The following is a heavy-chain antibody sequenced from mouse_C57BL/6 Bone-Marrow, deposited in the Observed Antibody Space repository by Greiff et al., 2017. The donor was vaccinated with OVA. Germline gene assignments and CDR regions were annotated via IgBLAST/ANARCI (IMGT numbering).Heavy chain of an antibody. CDR3: ARHGLYDYDWCAY. V-gene: IGHV5-6*01. CDR1: GFTFSSYG. Sequence: EVKVVESGGDLVKPGGSLKLSCAASGFTFSSYGMSWVRQTPDKRLEWVATISSGGSYTYYPDSVKGRFTISRDNAKNTLYLQMSSLKSEDTAMYYCARHGLYDYDWCAYWGQGTLVTVSA. CDR2: ISSGGSYT. J-gene: IGHJ3*01. D-gene: IGHD2-4*01.